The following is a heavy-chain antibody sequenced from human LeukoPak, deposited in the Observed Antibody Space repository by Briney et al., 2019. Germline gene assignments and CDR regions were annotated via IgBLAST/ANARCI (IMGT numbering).Heavy chain of an antibody. Sequence: ASVKVSCKASGYTFTAYYMHWVRQAPGQGLEWMGWITPNSGGTKYAQRIQGRVTMTRDTSISTAYMELSGLRSDDTAVYYCARGFRLSAIEDWFDPWGQGTLVTVSS. CDR2: ITPNSGGT. D-gene: IGHD2-2*02. CDR1: GYTFTAYY. V-gene: IGHV1-2*02. J-gene: IGHJ5*02. CDR3: ARGFRLSAIEDWFDP.